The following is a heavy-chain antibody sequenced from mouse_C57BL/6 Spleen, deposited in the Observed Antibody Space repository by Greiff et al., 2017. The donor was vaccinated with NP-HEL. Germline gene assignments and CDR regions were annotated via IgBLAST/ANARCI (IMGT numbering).Heavy chain of an antibody. CDR1: GYTFTSYW. Sequence: VQLQQSGTVLARPGASVKMSCKTSGYTFTSYWMHWVKQRPGQGLEWIGAIYPGNSDTSYNQKFKGKAKLTAVTSASTAYMELSSLTNEDSAVYYCTRCDYGRNYFDYWGQGTTLTVSS. D-gene: IGHD1-1*01. CDR3: TRCDYGRNYFDY. V-gene: IGHV1-5*01. CDR2: IYPGNSDT. J-gene: IGHJ2*01.